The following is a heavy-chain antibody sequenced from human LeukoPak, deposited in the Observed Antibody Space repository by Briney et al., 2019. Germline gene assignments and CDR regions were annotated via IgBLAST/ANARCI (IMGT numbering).Heavy chain of an antibody. Sequence: ASVKVSCKASGYTFTGYYIQWVRQAPGQGLEWMGWINPNSGGTNYAQKFQGRVTMTRDTSISTAYMELSRLRSDDTAVYYCARALRSGSYREFDYWGQGTLVTVSS. V-gene: IGHV1-2*02. CDR2: INPNSGGT. D-gene: IGHD1-26*01. CDR3: ARALRSGSYREFDY. J-gene: IGHJ4*02. CDR1: GYTFTGYY.